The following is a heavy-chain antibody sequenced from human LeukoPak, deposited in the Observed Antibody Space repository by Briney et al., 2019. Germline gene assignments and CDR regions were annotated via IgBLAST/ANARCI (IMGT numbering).Heavy chain of an antibody. CDR3: ARSSSRGVGYFDY. J-gene: IGHJ4*02. CDR2: IYYSGST. Sequence: PSETLSLTCTVSGGSISSGDYYWSWFRQPPGKGLGWIGYIYYSGSTYYNPSLKSRVTISVDTSKNQFSLKLSSVTAADTAVYYCARSSSRGVGYFDYWGQGTLVTVSS. D-gene: IGHD1-26*01. CDR1: GGSISSGDYY. V-gene: IGHV4-30-4*01.